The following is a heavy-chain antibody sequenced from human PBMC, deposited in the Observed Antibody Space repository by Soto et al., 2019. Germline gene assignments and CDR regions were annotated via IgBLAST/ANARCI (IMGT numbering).Heavy chain of an antibody. CDR1: GFTFSNAW. D-gene: IGHD3-9*01. V-gene: IGHV3-15*07. CDR3: TTDALPLVLRYFDLL. CDR2: IKSKTDGGTT. J-gene: IGHJ4*02. Sequence: EVQLVESGGGLVKPGGSLRLSCAASGFTFSNAWMNWVRQAPGKGLEWVGRIKSKTDGGTTDYAAPVKGRFTISRDDSKNTLYLQMNSLKTEDTAVYYCTTDALPLVLRYFDLLWGQGTLVTVSS.